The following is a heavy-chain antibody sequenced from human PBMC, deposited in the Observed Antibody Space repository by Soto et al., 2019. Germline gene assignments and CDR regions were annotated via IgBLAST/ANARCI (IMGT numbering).Heavy chain of an antibody. J-gene: IGHJ4*02. CDR2: IYYSGST. CDR1: GGSISSSSYY. Sequence: SETLSLTCTVSGGSISSSSYYWGWIRQPPGKGLEWIGSIYYSGSTYYNPSLKSRVTISVDTSKNQFSLKLSSVTAADTAVYYCARHRSGWLNDYWGQGTLVTVSS. D-gene: IGHD6-19*01. V-gene: IGHV4-39*01. CDR3: ARHRSGWLNDY.